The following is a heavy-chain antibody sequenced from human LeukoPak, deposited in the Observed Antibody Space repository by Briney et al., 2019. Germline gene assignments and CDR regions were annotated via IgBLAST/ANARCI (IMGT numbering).Heavy chain of an antibody. CDR1: GGSFSGYY. J-gene: IGHJ4*02. CDR2: VYYSGST. D-gene: IGHD5-18*01. Sequence: SETLSLTCAVYGGSFSGYYWSWIRQPPGKGLEWIGYVYYSGSTNYNPSLKSRVTISVDTSKNQFFLKLSSVTAADTAVYYCARGYSYGYGYFDYWGQGTLVTVSS. CDR3: ARGYSYGYGYFDY. V-gene: IGHV4-59*01.